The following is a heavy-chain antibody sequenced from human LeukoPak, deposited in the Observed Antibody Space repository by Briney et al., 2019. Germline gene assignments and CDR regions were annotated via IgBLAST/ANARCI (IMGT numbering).Heavy chain of an antibody. V-gene: IGHV4-61*02. Sequence: SQTLSLTCTVSGGSISSGSYYWSWIRQPAGKGLEWIGRIYTSGSTNYNPSLKSRVTISVDTSKNQFSLKLSSVTAADTAVYYCARSPFDYGDYDGLLRGPNWFDPWGQGTLVTVSS. CDR2: IYTSGST. CDR3: ARSPFDYGDYDGLLRGPNWFDP. CDR1: GGSISSGSYY. J-gene: IGHJ5*02. D-gene: IGHD4-17*01.